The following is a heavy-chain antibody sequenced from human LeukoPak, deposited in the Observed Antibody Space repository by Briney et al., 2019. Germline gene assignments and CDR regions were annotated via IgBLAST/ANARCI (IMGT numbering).Heavy chain of an antibody. CDR1: GFTFSSYA. J-gene: IGHJ5*02. Sequence: GGSLRLSCAASGFTFSSYAMTWVRQAPGKGLEWVSSIDASGGSTYYADSGKGRFTISRYNSKNTFFLQMNTLRAADTAVYYCAKGSGSGWYGWFAPWGQGTLVTVSS. D-gene: IGHD6-19*01. CDR2: IDASGGST. CDR3: AKGSGSGWYGWFAP. V-gene: IGHV3-23*01.